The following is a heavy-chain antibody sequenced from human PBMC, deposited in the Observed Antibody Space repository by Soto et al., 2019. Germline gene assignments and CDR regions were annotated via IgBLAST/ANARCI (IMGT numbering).Heavy chain of an antibody. V-gene: IGHV3-23*01. CDR3: AKDAISGDGIWLMDS. D-gene: IGHD4-17*01. Sequence: GGSLRLSCAASGFTFRNYAMTWARQAPGKGLEWVSSLLRSGSSAYYADSVRGRFTISSDTSANSLYLQMDNLRAEDTAIYYCAKDAISGDGIWLMDSWGQGTVVTVSA. CDR2: LLRSGSSA. J-gene: IGHJ5*02. CDR1: GFTFRNYA.